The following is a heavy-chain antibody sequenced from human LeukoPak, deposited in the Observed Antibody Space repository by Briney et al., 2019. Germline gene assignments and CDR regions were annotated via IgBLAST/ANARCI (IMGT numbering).Heavy chain of an antibody. Sequence: GESLKISCKGSGYSFTSYWIGWVRQMPGKGLEWMGIIYPYDSDTRYNPSFQGQVTISADKSISTAYLQWSSLKASDTAIYYCATIYGSGSYYNPCDYWGQGTLVTVSS. CDR3: ATIYGSGSYYNPCDY. CDR1: GYSFTSYW. J-gene: IGHJ4*02. V-gene: IGHV5-51*01. CDR2: IYPYDSDT. D-gene: IGHD3-10*01.